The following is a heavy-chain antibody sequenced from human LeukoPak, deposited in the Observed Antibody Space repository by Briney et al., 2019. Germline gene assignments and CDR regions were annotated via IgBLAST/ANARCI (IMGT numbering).Heavy chain of an antibody. CDR3: ATFHYYDSSAYFDY. V-gene: IGHV4-39*01. CDR1: AVSISSSTSY. CDR2: IYYSGNT. J-gene: IGHJ4*02. D-gene: IGHD3-22*01. Sequence: SETLSLTCTVSAVSISSSTSYWGWVRPPPGKGLEWIGSIYYSGNTYYNASLKSQVSISIDTPKNQFSLRLTSVTAADTAVYYCATFHYYDSSAYFDYWGQGTLVTVSS.